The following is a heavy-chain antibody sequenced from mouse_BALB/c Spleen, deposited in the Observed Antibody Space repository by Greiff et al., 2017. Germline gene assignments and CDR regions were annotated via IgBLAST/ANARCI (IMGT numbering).Heavy chain of an antibody. CDR2: ISTYYGDA. V-gene: IGHV1S137*01. J-gene: IGHJ4*01. CDR3: ARRLAYAMDY. Sequence: VQLQQSGAELVRPGVSVKISCKGSGYTFTDYAMHWVKQSHAKSLEWIGVISTYYGDASYNQKFKGKATMTVDKSSSTAYMELARLTSEDSAIYYCARRLAYAMDYWGQGTSVTVSS. CDR1: GYTFTDYA.